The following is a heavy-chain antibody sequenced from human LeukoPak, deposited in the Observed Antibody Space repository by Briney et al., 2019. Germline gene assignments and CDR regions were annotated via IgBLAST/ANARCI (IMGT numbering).Heavy chain of an antibody. Sequence: GGSLRLSCAASGFTFSSYAMHWVRQAPGKGLEWVAVISYDGSNKYYADSVKGRFTISRDNSKNTLYLQMSSLRAEDTAVYYCARGGRVVLYYFDYWGQGTLVTVSS. CDR2: ISYDGSNK. J-gene: IGHJ4*02. CDR3: ARGGRVVLYYFDY. D-gene: IGHD2-15*01. CDR1: GFTFSSYA. V-gene: IGHV3-30-3*01.